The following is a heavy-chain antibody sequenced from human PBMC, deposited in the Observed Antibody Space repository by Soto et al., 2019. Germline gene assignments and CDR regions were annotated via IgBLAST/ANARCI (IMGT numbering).Heavy chain of an antibody. Sequence: PGGSLRLSCAASGFTFSSYGMHWVRQAPGKGLEGVAVISYDGSNKYYADSVKGRFTISRDNSKNTLYLQMNSLRAEDTAVYYCAKDQWLAPYYFDYWGQGT. V-gene: IGHV3-30*18. CDR2: ISYDGSNK. D-gene: IGHD6-19*01. CDR1: GFTFSSYG. J-gene: IGHJ4*02. CDR3: AKDQWLAPYYFDY.